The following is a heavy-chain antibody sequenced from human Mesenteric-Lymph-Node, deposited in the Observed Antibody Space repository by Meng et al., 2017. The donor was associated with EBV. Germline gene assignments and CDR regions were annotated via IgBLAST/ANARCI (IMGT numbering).Heavy chain of an antibody. CDR3: ASVPTDYSHSRGEFDY. CDR1: GGSVNSDQYY. CDR2: VYNSENT. Sequence: VQLQESGPRLVKPSETLSLTCTVSGGSVNSDQYYWSWIRQPPGKGLEWIGYVYNSENTNYNPSLKSRVTISVESSKNQFSLNLTSVTAADTAVYYCASVPTDYSHSRGEFDYWGQGTLVTVSS. J-gene: IGHJ4*02. V-gene: IGHV4-61*01. D-gene: IGHD3-22*01.